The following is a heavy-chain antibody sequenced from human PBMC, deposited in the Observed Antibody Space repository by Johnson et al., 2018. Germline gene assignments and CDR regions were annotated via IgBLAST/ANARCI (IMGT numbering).Heavy chain of an antibody. CDR2: ISYDGSQK. Sequence: QVQLVQAGGGVVQPGRSLRLSCAASTFTFSGYTMHWVRQAPGKGPEWVAVISYDGSQKYYADYVKGRFTTSRDNFKNTRYLQMYSLRPEDTTIYYCTREARGTTGAFDIWGQGTMVTVSS. J-gene: IGHJ3*02. V-gene: IGHV3-30-3*01. CDR3: TREARGTTGAFDI. CDR1: TFTFSGYT. D-gene: IGHD1-7*01.